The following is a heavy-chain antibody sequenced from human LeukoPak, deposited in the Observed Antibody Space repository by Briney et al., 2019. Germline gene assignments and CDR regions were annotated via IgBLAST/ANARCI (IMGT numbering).Heavy chain of an antibody. Sequence: SETLPLTCDVSGGSVTSTNWWTWFRQPPGKGLEWIGEVHLDGRTNYNPSLKSRLVMSADLPENHISLKLTSVTAADTAVYYCARGVAVVPATHYYFDYWGQGSLVTVSS. CDR3: ARGVAVVPATHYYFDY. V-gene: IGHV4-4*02. D-gene: IGHD2-2*01. J-gene: IGHJ4*02. CDR2: VHLDGRT. CDR1: GGSVTSTNW.